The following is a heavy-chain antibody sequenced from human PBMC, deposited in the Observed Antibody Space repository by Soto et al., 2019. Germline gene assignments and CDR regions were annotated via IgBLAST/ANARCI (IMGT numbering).Heavy chain of an antibody. D-gene: IGHD6-13*01. V-gene: IGHV3-23*01. Sequence: GGSLRLSCAASGFTFSSYAMSWVRQAPGKGLEWVSAISGSGGSTYYADSVKGRFTISRDNSKNTLYLQMNSLSAEDTAVYYCAKDRYSSWSVDWFDPWGQGTLVTVSS. CDR3: AKDRYSSWSVDWFDP. J-gene: IGHJ5*02. CDR2: ISGSGGST. CDR1: GFTFSSYA.